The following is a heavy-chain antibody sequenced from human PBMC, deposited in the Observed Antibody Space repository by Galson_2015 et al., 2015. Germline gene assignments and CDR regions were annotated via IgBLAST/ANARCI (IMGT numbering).Heavy chain of an antibody. J-gene: IGHJ4*02. CDR1: GFTFDDYA. V-gene: IGHV3-43*02. Sequence: SLRLSCAASGFTFDDYAMHWVRQAPEKGLEWVSLISGDGGSTYYADSVKGRFTISRDNSKDSLYLQMNSLRTEDTALYYCAKGGQWLATSVGYWGQGTLVTVSS. CDR2: ISGDGGST. CDR3: AKGGQWLATSVGY. D-gene: IGHD6-19*01.